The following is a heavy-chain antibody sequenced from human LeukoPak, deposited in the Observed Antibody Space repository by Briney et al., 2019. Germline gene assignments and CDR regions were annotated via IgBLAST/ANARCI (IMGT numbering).Heavy chain of an antibody. J-gene: IGHJ4*02. CDR1: GFTFSSYG. V-gene: IGHV3-30*03. CDR2: ITYDGSDK. Sequence: GGSLRLSCAASGFTFSSYGMEWVRQAPGKGLEWVAVITYDGSDKNYADSVKGRFTISRDNSKNTLYLQMNSLRPEDTAVFYCARGRGLVGSTTDPWYFDYWGQGTLVTVSS. CDR3: ARGRGLVGSTTDPWYFDY. D-gene: IGHD1-26*01.